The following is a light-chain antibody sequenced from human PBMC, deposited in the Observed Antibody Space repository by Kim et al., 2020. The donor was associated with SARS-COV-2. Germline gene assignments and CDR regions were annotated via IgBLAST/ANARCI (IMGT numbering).Light chain of an antibody. V-gene: IGLV3-19*01. J-gene: IGLJ3*02. CDR1: SLRSYY. Sequence: SSDLTQDPAVSVALGQTVRITCQGDSLRSYYASWYQQKPGQAPVLVIYGKNNRPSGIPDRFSGSSSGNTASLTIPGAQAEDEADYYCNSRDSSGNHLVFGGGTQLTVL. CDR2: GKN. CDR3: NSRDSSGNHLV.